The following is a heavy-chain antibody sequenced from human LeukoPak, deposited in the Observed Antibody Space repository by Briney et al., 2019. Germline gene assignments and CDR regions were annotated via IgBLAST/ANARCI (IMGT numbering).Heavy chain of an antibody. D-gene: IGHD3-22*01. J-gene: IGHJ4*02. CDR3: ARAHYYDSSGFDY. CDR2: ISSSGSTI. CDR1: GFTFSSFE. Sequence: GGSLRLSCGASGFTFSSFEMNWVRQAPGKGLEWVSYISSSGSTIYYADSVEGRFTISRDNAKNSLYLQMNSLRAEDTAVYYCARAHYYDSSGFDYWGQGTLVTVSS. V-gene: IGHV3-48*03.